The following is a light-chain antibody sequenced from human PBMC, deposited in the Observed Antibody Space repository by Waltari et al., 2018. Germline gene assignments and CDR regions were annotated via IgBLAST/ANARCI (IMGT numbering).Light chain of an antibody. CDR3: QQRSSGRT. J-gene: IGKJ1*01. Sequence: EVVMTQSPATLSLSPGESATLSCRASLSVGPHLAWYQQKPGQAPRLLIYDASNRATGIPVRFSGSGSGTDFTLTISTLEPEDFAVYYCQQRSSGRTFGQGTKVEIK. V-gene: IGKV3-11*01. CDR1: LSVGPH. CDR2: DAS.